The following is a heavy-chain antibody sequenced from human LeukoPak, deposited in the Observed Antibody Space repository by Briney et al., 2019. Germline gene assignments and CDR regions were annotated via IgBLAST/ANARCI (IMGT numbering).Heavy chain of an antibody. D-gene: IGHD3-16*01. Sequence: QSGGSLRLSCAASGFTFSSYEMNWVRQAPGKGLEWVSYISSSGSTIYYADSVKGRFTISRDNAKNSLYLQMNSLRAEDTAVYYCARTPPRGLIDYWGQGTLVTVSS. CDR2: ISSSGSTI. V-gene: IGHV3-48*03. J-gene: IGHJ4*02. CDR3: ARTPPRGLIDY. CDR1: GFTFSSYE.